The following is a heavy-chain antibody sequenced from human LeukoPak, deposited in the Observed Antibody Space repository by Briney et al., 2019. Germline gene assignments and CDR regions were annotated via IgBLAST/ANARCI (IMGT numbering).Heavy chain of an antibody. CDR3: ARVGALSSSWLLY. CDR2: ISGSSSYI. D-gene: IGHD6-13*01. V-gene: IGHV3-21*06. CDR1: GFTFSSYE. J-gene: IGHJ4*02. Sequence: GGSLRLSCAASGFTFSSYEMNWVRQAPGKGLEWVSSISGSSSYIYYADSVRGRFTISRDNAKNSLYLQMNSLRAEDTAVYFCARVGALSSSWLLYWGQGTLVTVSS.